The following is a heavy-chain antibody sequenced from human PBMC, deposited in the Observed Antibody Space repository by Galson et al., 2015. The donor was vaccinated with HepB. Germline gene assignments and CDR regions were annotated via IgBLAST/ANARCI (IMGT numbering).Heavy chain of an antibody. V-gene: IGHV3-23*01. CDR1: GFTVNSNY. CDR3: AKSLGTGAARGLDV. J-gene: IGHJ6*02. CDR2: ISGGGDGT. Sequence: SLRLSCAASGFTVNSNYMSWVRLTPGKGLEWVSTISGGGDGTYYADSVKGRFTVSRDNAKNTLSLQMNSLRDEDTAVYYCAKSLGTGAARGLDVWGQGTTVTVSS. D-gene: IGHD2-8*02.